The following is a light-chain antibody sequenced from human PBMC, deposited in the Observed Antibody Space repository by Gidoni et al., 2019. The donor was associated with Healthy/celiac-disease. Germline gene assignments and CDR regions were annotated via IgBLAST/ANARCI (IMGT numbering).Light chain of an antibody. V-gene: IGKV3-20*01. Sequence: EIVLTQSPGTLSLSPGERATLSCRASQSVSSSYLAWNQQKPGQAPRLLIYGASSRATGIPDRFSGSGSGTDFTLTISRLEPEDFAVYYCQQYGSSPRTFXQXTKVEIK. CDR1: QSVSSSY. CDR3: QQYGSSPRT. J-gene: IGKJ1*01. CDR2: GAS.